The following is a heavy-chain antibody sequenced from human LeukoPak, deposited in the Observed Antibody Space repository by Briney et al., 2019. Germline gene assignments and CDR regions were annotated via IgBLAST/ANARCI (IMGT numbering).Heavy chain of an antibody. J-gene: IGHJ2*01. CDR1: GYTFTGYY. CDR2: INANNGDT. CDR3: ARGGSSSWSSPHWYLDL. Sequence: ASVKVSCMASGYTFTGYYMYWVRQAPGQGLEWMGWINANNGDTEYARKFQGRATMTRETSINSAHMELKNLASDDTAVYYCARGGSSSWSSPHWYLDLWGRGTLVTVSS. V-gene: IGHV1-2*02. D-gene: IGHD6-13*01.